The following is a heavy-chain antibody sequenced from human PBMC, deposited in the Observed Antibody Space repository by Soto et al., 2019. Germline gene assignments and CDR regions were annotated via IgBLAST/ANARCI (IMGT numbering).Heavy chain of an antibody. CDR3: ARGARPYYYDSSGYHGYYYYYGMDV. CDR2: IIPIFGTA. Sequence: AVKCSCNASGGTFSIYAISWVRQAPGQGLEWMGGIIPIFGTANYAQKFQGRVTITADESTSTAYMELSSLRSEDTAVYYCARGARPYYYDSSGYHGYYYYYGMDVWGQGTTVTV. D-gene: IGHD3-22*01. J-gene: IGHJ6*02. CDR1: GGTFSIYA. V-gene: IGHV1-69*01.